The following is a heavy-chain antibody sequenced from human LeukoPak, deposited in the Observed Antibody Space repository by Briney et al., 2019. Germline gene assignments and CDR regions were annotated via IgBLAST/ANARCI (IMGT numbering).Heavy chain of an antibody. Sequence: RINPNSGGTNYAQKFQGRVTMTRDTSISTAYMELSRLRSDDTAVYYCARGYYDSSGYRTFDYWGQGTLVTVSS. D-gene: IGHD3-22*01. CDR3: ARGYYDSSGYRTFDY. CDR2: INPNSGGT. J-gene: IGHJ4*02. V-gene: IGHV1-2*06.